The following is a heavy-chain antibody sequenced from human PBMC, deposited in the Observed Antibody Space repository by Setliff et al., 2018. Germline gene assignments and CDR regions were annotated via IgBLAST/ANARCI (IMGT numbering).Heavy chain of an antibody. D-gene: IGHD3-22*01. CDR3: AKTYYYDSSGYSDY. J-gene: IGHJ4*02. CDR1: GFTFRGFA. CDR2: IRHDESDI. Sequence: GGSLRLSCAASGFTFRGFAMHWVRQAPGKGLEWVAFIRHDESDIYYTNSVKGRFTISRDNSKNTLYLQMNSLRAEDTAVYYCAKTYYYDSSGYSDYWGQGTLVTVSS. V-gene: IGHV3-30*02.